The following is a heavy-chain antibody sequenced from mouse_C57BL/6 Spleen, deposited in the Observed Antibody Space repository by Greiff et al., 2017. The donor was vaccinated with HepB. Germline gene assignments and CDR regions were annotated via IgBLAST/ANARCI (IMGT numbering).Heavy chain of an antibody. Sequence: VQLQQSGTELVKPGASVKLSCKASGYTFTSYWMHWVKQRPGQGLEWIGNINPSNGGTNYNEKFKSKATLTVDKSSSTAYMQPSSLTSEDCAVYYCARYPYYGSTLWYFDVWGTGTTVTVSS. D-gene: IGHD1-1*01. V-gene: IGHV1-53*01. CDR2: INPSNGGT. CDR3: ARYPYYGSTLWYFDV. CDR1: GYTFTSYW. J-gene: IGHJ1*03.